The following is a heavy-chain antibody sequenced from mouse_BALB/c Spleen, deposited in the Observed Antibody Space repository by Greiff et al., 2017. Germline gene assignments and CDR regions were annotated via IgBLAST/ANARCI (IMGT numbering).Heavy chain of an antibody. CDR2: ISYDGSN. CDR3: AGYGPFAY. J-gene: IGHJ3*01. D-gene: IGHD1-1*01. Sequence: EVKLLESGPGLVKPSQSLSLTCSVTGYSITSGYYWNWIRQFPGNKLEWMGYISYDGSNNYNPSLKNRISITRDTSKNQFFLKLNSVTTEDTATYYCAGYGPFAYWGQGTLVTVSA. CDR1: GYSITSGYY. V-gene: IGHV3-6*02.